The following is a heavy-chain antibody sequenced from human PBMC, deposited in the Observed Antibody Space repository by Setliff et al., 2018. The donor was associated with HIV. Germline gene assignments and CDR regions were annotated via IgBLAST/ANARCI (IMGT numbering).Heavy chain of an antibody. CDR2: ISGSGGDT. D-gene: IGHD6-19*01. V-gene: IGHV3-23*01. J-gene: IGHJ4*02. CDR1: GFTFSSYA. Sequence: GGSLRLSCASSGFTFSSYAMTWVRQAPGKGLECVAVISGSGGDTYYADSVKGRFVISREKSKSTLYLQMNSLRAEDSAVYYCVKSASWDLRGWLHWGQGTPVTVSS. CDR3: VKSASWDLRGWLH.